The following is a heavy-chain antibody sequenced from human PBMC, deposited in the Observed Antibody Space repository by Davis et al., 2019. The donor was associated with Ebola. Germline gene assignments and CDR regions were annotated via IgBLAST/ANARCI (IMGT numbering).Heavy chain of an antibody. V-gene: IGHV3-30-3*01. CDR1: EFTFSGYA. CDR2: ISYDGSNK. Sequence: GGSLRLSCAASEFTFSGYAMSWVRQAPGKGLEWVAVISYDGSNKYYADSVKGRFTISRDNSKNTLYLQMNSLRPEDTAVYYCARDSDDYCFDYWGQGTLVTVSS. J-gene: IGHJ4*02. CDR3: ARDSDDYCFDY. D-gene: IGHD2-21*02.